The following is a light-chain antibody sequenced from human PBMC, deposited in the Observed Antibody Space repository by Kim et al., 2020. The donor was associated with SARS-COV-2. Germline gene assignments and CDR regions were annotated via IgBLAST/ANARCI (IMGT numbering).Light chain of an antibody. CDR1: SSNIGSNY. V-gene: IGLV1-47*01. CDR2: RNN. J-gene: IGLJ3*02. Sequence: QSVLTQPPSASGTPGQRVSISCSGSSSNIGSNYVYWYQQFPGTAPKLLISRNNQRPSGVPDRFSGSESGTSASLAISGLRSEDEGDYYCSSWDDSLSGWVFCGGTQLTVL. CDR3: SSWDDSLSGWV.